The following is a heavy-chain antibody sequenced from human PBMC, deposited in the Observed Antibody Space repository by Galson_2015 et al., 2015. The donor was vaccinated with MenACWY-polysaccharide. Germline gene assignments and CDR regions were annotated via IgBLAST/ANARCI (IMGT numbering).Heavy chain of an antibody. CDR1: GFTFSTYW. CDR2: IKKDGSEK. Sequence: SLRLSCAASGFTFSTYWMSWFRQAPGKGLEWVANIKKDGSEKYYVDSVKGRFTISRDNTKNSLYLQMNSLRAEDTAVYYCAREEGYCITGPCYGYLHPWGQGTLVTGSS. D-gene: IGHD2-8*01. CDR3: AREEGYCITGPCYGYLHP. V-gene: IGHV3-7*01. J-gene: IGHJ5*02.